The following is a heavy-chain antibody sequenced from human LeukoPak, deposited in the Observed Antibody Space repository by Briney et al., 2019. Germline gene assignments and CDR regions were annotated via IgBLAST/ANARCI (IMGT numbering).Heavy chain of an antibody. J-gene: IGHJ4*02. Sequence: GGSLRLSCAASEITFSDYWMHWVRQAPGKGLVWVSRVNGDGSRTNYADSVKGRFTISRDNAKNTLYLQMNSLRAEDTAVYYCARAKGIYYDSSEVIDYWGQGTLVTVSS. CDR3: ARAKGIYYDSSEVIDY. V-gene: IGHV3-74*01. D-gene: IGHD3-22*01. CDR2: VNGDGSRT. CDR1: EITFSDYW.